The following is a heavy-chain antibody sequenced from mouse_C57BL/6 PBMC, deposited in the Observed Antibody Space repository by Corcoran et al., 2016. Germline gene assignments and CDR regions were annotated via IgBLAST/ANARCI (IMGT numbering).Heavy chain of an antibody. CDR2: IYPGDGDT. Sequence: VQLQQSGAELVKPGSSVKISCKASGYAFRSYWMNWVKQRPGKGLEWIGQIYPGDGDTNYNGKFKGKATLTADKYSSTAYMQLSSLTSEDSAVYFCARECETARDYWGQGTTLTVSS. CDR1: GYAFRSYW. D-gene: IGHD3-2*01. V-gene: IGHV1-80*01. J-gene: IGHJ2*01. CDR3: ARECETARDY.